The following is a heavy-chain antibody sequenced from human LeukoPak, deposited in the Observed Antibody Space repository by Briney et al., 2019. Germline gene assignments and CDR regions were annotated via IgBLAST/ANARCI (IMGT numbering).Heavy chain of an antibody. Sequence: ASVKVSCKASGYTFTGYYMHWVRQAPGQGLEWMGWTNPNSGGTNYAQKFQGRVTMTRDTSISTAYMELSRLRSDDTAVYYCARARGNDLLSDFDYWGQGTLVTVSS. CDR2: TNPNSGGT. CDR1: GYTFTGYY. D-gene: IGHD1-26*01. V-gene: IGHV1-2*02. J-gene: IGHJ4*02. CDR3: ARARGNDLLSDFDY.